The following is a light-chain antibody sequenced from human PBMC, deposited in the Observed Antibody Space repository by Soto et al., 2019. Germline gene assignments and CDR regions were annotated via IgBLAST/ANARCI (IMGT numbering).Light chain of an antibody. CDR3: EESNSFPLT. J-gene: IGKJ1*01. Sequence: DSHSAGSPYSLSACVLARVTNTCRASQGISNWLAWFQQKPGKAPKLLIYTASRLQSGVPSRFSGSGPGTDFTITLSTLHPEDTAPYYYEESNSFPLTFGQGTQVDIK. V-gene: IGKV1-12*01. CDR1: QGISNW. CDR2: TAS.